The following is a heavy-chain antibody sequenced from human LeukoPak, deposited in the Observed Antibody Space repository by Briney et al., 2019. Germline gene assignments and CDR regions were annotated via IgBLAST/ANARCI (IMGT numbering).Heavy chain of an antibody. CDR2: IRYDGSNK. J-gene: IGHJ4*02. V-gene: IGHV3-30*02. CDR3: AKWVDGYNTGDDY. CDR1: GFTFSSYG. D-gene: IGHD5-24*01. Sequence: GGSLRLSCAASGFTFSSYGMHWVRQAPGEGLEWVAFIRYDGSNKYYADSVKGRFTISRDNSKNTLYLQMNSLRAEDTAVYYCAKWVDGYNTGDDYWGQGTLVTVSS.